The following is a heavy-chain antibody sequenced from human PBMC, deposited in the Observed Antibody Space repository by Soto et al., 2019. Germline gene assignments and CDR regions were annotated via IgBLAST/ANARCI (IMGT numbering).Heavy chain of an antibody. CDR1: GGSISSGGYY. D-gene: IGHD2-15*01. Sequence: QVQLQESGPGLVKPSQTLSLTCTVSGGSISSGGYYWSWIRQHPGKGLEWIGYIYYSGSTYYNPSLKSRVTISVDTAKNQFSLKLSSVTAADTAVYYCARDQGYCSGGSCYPPHNWFDPWGQGTLVTVSS. CDR3: ARDQGYCSGGSCYPPHNWFDP. J-gene: IGHJ5*02. V-gene: IGHV4-31*03. CDR2: IYYSGST.